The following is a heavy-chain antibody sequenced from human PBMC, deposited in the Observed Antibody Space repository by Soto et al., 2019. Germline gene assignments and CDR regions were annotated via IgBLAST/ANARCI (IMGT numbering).Heavy chain of an antibody. D-gene: IGHD2-2*01. V-gene: IGHV3-33*01. CDR3: ARDGEPYCSSTSCYASLNWFDP. CDR1: GFTFSSYG. J-gene: IGHJ5*02. CDR2: IWYDGSNK. Sequence: GGSLRLSCAASGFTFSSYGMHWVRQAPGKGLEWVAVIWYDGSNKYYADSVKGRFTISRDNSKNTLYLQMNSLRAEDTAVYYCARDGEPYCSSTSCYASLNWFDPWGQGTLVTVSS.